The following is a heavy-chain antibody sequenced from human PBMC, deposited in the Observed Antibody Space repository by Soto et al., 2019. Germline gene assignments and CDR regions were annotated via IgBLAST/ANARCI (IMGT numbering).Heavy chain of an antibody. V-gene: IGHV3-23*01. Sequence: PGGSLRLSCLASGFTFSDFAMTWVRHVPGRGLEWVASLDGAGGSTYYAESVRGRFSIARDNSQNTLFLQMKSLTVDDTAIYYCAAPRDEYGSGVSWFTYGMDIWGQGTTVTVSS. CDR2: LDGAGGST. CDR1: GFTFSDFA. D-gene: IGHD3-10*01. J-gene: IGHJ6*02. CDR3: AAPRDEYGSGVSWFTYGMDI.